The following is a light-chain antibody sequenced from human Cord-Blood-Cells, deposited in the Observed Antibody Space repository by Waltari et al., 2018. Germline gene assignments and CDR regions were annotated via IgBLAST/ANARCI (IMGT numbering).Light chain of an antibody. J-gene: IGKJ1*01. V-gene: IGKV3-15*01. CDR2: GAS. CDR3: QQYNNWPPWT. CDR1: QSVSSN. Sequence: ELVMTQSPATLSVSPGERATLSCRASQSVSSNLAWYQQKPGQAPRLLNNGASTRATGIPARFSGSGFGTEFTLTISSLQSEDFAVYYCQQYNNWPPWTFGQGTKVEIK.